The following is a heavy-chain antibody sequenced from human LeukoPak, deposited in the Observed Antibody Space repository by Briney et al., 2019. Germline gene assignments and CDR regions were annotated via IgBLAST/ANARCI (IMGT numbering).Heavy chain of an antibody. CDR2: LWSDASNT. D-gene: IGHD7-27*01. CDR3: AREDWGTTGHSFGY. V-gene: IGHV3-33*08. J-gene: IGHJ4*02. Sequence: GGSLRLSCAASGFTFSSYSMHWVRQAPGKGLELVAVLWSDASNTYYADSVKGRFTISRDLSKNTLYLQMTSLRVEDTAVYYCAREDWGTTGHSFGYWGQGTLVTVSS. CDR1: GFTFSSYS.